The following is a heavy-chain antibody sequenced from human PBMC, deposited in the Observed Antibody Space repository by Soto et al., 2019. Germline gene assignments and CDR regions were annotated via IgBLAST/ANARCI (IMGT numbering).Heavy chain of an antibody. CDR2: IYYSGST. CDR1: GGSISSYY. D-gene: IGHD6-19*01. J-gene: IGHJ3*02. CDR3: AREGSTVAVGDAFDI. Sequence: SETLSLTCTVSGGSISSYYWSWIRQPPGKGLEWIGYIYYSGSTNYNPSLKSRVTISVDTSKNQFSLKLSSVTAADTAVYYCAREGSTVAVGDAFDIWGQGTMVTVS. V-gene: IGHV4-59*01.